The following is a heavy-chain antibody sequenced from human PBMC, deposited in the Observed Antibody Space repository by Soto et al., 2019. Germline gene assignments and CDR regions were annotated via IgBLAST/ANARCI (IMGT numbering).Heavy chain of an antibody. CDR2: IIPILDVA. Sequence: ASVKVSCKASGDTFSSYAISWVRQAPGQGLEWMGGIIPILDVAKNAQKFQGRVTISADKSASTVYMELRSLRSDDTAVYYCAQLWFGELWHGMDVWGQGATVTVSS. CDR1: GDTFSSYA. D-gene: IGHD3-10*01. CDR3: AQLWFGELWHGMDV. V-gene: IGHV1-69*10. J-gene: IGHJ6*02.